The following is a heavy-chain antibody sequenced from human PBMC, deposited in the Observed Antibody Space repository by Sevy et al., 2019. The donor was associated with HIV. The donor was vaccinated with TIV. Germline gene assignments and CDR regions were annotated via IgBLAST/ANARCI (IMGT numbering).Heavy chain of an antibody. D-gene: IGHD1-26*01. V-gene: IGHV3-43*01. CDR2: ISWDGGST. J-gene: IGHJ4*02. CDR1: GFTFDDYT. Sequence: GGSLRLSCAASGFTFDDYTMHWVRQAPGKGLEWVSLISWDGGSTYYADSVKGRFTISRDNSKNSLYLQMNSLRTEDTALYSCAKRGGVGATKAKIFDYWGQGTLVTVST. CDR3: AKRGGVGATKAKIFDY.